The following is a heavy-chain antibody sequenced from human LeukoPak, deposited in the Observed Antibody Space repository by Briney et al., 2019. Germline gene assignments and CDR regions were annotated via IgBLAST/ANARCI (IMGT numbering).Heavy chain of an antibody. CDR2: IKPDGSDS. V-gene: IGHV3-7*01. CDR3: ARGGHRQKEF. J-gene: IGHJ4*02. CDR1: GFTFSNYL. D-gene: IGHD3-10*01. Sequence: GGSLRLSCAASGFTFSNYLMTWVRHSPGKGLEWVAIIKPDGSDSYSVDSEKGRFTVSRDNAKNSLYLQMSSLRAEDTAVYYCARGGHRQKEFWGQGTLVTVSS.